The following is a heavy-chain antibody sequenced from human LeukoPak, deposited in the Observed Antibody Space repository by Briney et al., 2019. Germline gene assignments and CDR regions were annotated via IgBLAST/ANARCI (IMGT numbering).Heavy chain of an antibody. J-gene: IGHJ4*02. CDR1: GFIFSNFG. CDR3: VFCSGGNCYYAVRGWTY. Sequence: GRSLRLSCAASGFIFSNFGMHWVRQAPGKGLEWMAVISYDGITKKYADSVQGRFTISRDNSKNTVQLEMNSLRVEDTAVYYCVFCSGGNCYYAVRGWTYWGQGTLVTVSS. D-gene: IGHD2-15*01. CDR2: ISYDGITK. V-gene: IGHV3-30*03.